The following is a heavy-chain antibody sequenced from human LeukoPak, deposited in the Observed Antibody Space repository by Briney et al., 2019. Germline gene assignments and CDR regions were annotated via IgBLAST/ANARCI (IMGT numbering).Heavy chain of an antibody. D-gene: IGHD6-19*01. V-gene: IGHV1-24*01. CDR3: ATSVIAVAGTDY. J-gene: IGHJ4*02. Sequence: GASVKVSCKVSGYTLTELSMHWVRQAPGKGLEWMGGFDPEDGETIYAQKFQSRVTMTEDTSTDTAYMELSSLRSEDTAVYYCATSVIAVAGTDYWGQGTLVTVSS. CDR2: FDPEDGET. CDR1: GYTLTELS.